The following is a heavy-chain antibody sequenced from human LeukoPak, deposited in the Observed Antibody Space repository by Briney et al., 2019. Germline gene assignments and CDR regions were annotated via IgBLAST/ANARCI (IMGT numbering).Heavy chain of an antibody. J-gene: IGHJ3*02. CDR3: ARGATVTTRLPKIDAFDI. D-gene: IGHD4-11*01. V-gene: IGHV3-7*01. Sequence: PGGSLRLSCAASGFTFSSYWMSWVRQAPGKGLEWVANIKQDGSEKYYVDSVKGRFTISRDNAKNSLYLQMNSLRAEDTAVYYCARGATVTTRLPKIDAFDIWGQGTMVTVSS. CDR1: GFTFSSYW. CDR2: IKQDGSEK.